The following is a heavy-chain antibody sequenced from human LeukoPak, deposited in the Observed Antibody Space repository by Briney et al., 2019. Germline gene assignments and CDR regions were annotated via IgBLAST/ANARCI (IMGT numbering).Heavy chain of an antibody. J-gene: IGHJ4*02. CDR1: GFTFSDSG. D-gene: IGHD1-14*01. V-gene: IGHV3-30*02. Sequence: PGGSLRLSCAASGFTFSDSGMHWVRQGPGKGLGWVAFIRYDGNTKFYTGFVKGRFTISRDNSENTLYLQMTSLRPEDTAVYYCSKDFPGNWGQGTLVTVSS. CDR2: IRYDGNTK. CDR3: SKDFPGN.